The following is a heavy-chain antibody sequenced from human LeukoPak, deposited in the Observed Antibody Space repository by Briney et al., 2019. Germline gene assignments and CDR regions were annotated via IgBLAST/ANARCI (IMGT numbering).Heavy chain of an antibody. CDR3: ARDGPIAVAGSPIDY. J-gene: IGHJ4*02. V-gene: IGHV3-33*01. Sequence: GGSLRLSGAASGFTFSSYGMHWVRQAPGKGLEWVAVIWYDGSNKYYADSVKGRFTISRDNSKNTLYLQMNSLRAEDTAVYYCARDGPIAVAGSPIDYWGQGTLVTVSS. D-gene: IGHD6-19*01. CDR2: IWYDGSNK. CDR1: GFTFSSYG.